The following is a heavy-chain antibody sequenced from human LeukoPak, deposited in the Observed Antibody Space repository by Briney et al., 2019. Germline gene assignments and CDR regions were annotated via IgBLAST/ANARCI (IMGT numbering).Heavy chain of an antibody. D-gene: IGHD3-10*01. Sequence: GAPLQISCKGSGYSFSRYWIGWVRQMPGKGLEWMGIIYPDDSATRFSPSFQGQVAISADKSINTAYLQWSSLKASDTAMYYCARHDFGRGVLDYWGQGTLVSVSS. CDR2: IYPDDSAT. J-gene: IGHJ4*02. CDR3: ARHDFGRGVLDY. CDR1: GYSFSRYW. V-gene: IGHV5-51*01.